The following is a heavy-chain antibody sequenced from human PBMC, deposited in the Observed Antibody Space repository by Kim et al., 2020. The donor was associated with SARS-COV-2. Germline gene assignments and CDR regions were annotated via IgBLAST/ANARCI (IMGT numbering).Heavy chain of an antibody. CDR1: GFTFDDYA. D-gene: IGHD3-22*01. CDR3: VKDTSDSYFYRWFDS. Sequence: GGSLRLSCAASGFTFDDYAMHWVRQSPEKGLEWVAGISSTSGNIGYPDSVKGRFTMSRDNAKKSLFLQMNSLTAEDTALYYCVKDTSDSYFYRWFDSWGQGTLVTVSS. J-gene: IGHJ5*01. CDR2: ISSTSGNI. V-gene: IGHV3-9*01.